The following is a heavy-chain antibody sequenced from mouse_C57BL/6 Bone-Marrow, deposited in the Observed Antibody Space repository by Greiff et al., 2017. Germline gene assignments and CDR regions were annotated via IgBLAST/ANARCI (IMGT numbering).Heavy chain of an antibody. CDR2: INPGSGGT. V-gene: IGHV1-54*01. CDR3: ARSKNWDSWFAY. CDR1: GYAFTNYL. J-gene: IGHJ3*01. Sequence: QVQLKESGAELVRPGTSVKVSCKASGYAFTNYLIEWVKQRPGQGLEWIGVINPGSGGTNSNEKFKGKGTLTADKSSSTAYMQLSSLTSEDSAVYFCARSKNWDSWFAYWGQGTLVTVSA. D-gene: IGHD4-1*01.